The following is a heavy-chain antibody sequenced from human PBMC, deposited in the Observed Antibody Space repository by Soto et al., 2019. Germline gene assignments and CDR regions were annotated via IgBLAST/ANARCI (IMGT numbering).Heavy chain of an antibody. CDR3: AKVRLTDYLRYAPHL. J-gene: IGHJ3*01. CDR2: ISPNGEST. D-gene: IGHD2-8*01. V-gene: IGHV3-23*01. Sequence: VQLLESGGGLVQPGGSLRLACAASGFTFNNYAMNWVRQAPGRGLEWVSIISPNGESTYYADSVKGGFTISRDNSQNTVFLQMNSLRAEDTAIYFCAKVRLTDYLRYAPHLWGQGTLVTVSS. CDR1: GFTFNNYA.